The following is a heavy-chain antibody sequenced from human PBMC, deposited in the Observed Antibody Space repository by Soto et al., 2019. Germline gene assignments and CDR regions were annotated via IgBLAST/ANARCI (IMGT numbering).Heavy chain of an antibody. Sequence: EVQLVESGGGLVKPGGSLRLSCAASGFTFSSYSMNWVRQAPGKGLEWVSSISSSSSYIYYADSVKGRFTISRDNAKNSLYRQMTSRRAKDTAVNYWAGGGGGLGAAGRGWGQGTLVTVSS. V-gene: IGHV3-21*01. CDR2: ISSSSSYI. D-gene: IGHD3-16*01. CDR1: GFTFSSYS. CDR3: AGGGGGLGAAGRG. J-gene: IGHJ4*02.